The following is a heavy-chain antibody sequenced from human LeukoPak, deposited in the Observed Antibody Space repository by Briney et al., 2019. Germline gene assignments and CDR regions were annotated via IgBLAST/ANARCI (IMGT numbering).Heavy chain of an antibody. CDR3: TREAAAGIDY. Sequence: GGSLRLSCAASGFTFSTYWMSWVRQAPGKGLEWGANIKQDGSEKYYLDSVKGRFTISRDNAKNSLYLQMNSLRAEDTAVYFCTREAAAGIDYWGPGTLVTVSS. CDR2: IKQDGSEK. V-gene: IGHV3-7*01. CDR1: GFTFSTYW. D-gene: IGHD6-13*01. J-gene: IGHJ4*02.